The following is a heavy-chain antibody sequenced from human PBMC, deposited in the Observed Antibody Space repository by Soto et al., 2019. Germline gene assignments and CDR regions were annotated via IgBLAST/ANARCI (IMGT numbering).Heavy chain of an antibody. CDR3: ARVDIVVVVAADFDY. V-gene: IGHV1-2*02. CDR1: GYTFTGYY. Sequence: ASVKVSCKASGYTFTGYYMHWVRQAPGQGLERMGWINPNNGSTNYAQKLQGRVTMTKDTSTSTAYMELRSLRSDDTAVYYCARVDIVVVVAADFDYWGQGTLVTVSS. CDR2: INPNNGST. J-gene: IGHJ4*02. D-gene: IGHD2-15*01.